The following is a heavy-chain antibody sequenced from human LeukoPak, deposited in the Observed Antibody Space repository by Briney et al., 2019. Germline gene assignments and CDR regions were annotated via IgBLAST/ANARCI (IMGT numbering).Heavy chain of an antibody. CDR3: TRDVRPYCSGGSCSAFDI. V-gene: IGHV3-49*03. J-gene: IGHJ3*02. CDR1: GFTFGDYA. Sequence: GGSLRLSCTASGFTFGDYAMSWFRQAPGKGLEWVGFIRSKAYGGTTEYAASVKGRFTISRDDSKSIAYLQMNSLKTEDTAVYYCTRDVRPYCSGGSCSAFDIWGQGTMVTVSS. D-gene: IGHD2-15*01. CDR2: IRSKAYGGTT.